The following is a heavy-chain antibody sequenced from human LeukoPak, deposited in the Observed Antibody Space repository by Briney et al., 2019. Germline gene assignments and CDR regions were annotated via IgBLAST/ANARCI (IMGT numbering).Heavy chain of an antibody. V-gene: IGHV1-2*02. CDR3: ARDGSGVLLRDFVDY. CDR2: INPDSGGT. J-gene: IGHJ4*02. D-gene: IGHD2/OR15-2a*01. CDR1: GYTFIDYY. Sequence: ASVKVSCKASGYTFIDYYMHWVRQAPGQGLEWMGWINPDSGGTNLAQKFQGRVTMTRDTSTRTAYMELSSLTADDTAVYYCARDGSGVLLRDFVDYWGQGTLVTVSS.